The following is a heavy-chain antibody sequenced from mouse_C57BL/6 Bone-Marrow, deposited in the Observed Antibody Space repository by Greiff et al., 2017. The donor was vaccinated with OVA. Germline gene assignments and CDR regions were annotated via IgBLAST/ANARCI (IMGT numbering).Heavy chain of an antibody. V-gene: IGHV1-55*01. CDR2: IYPGSGST. CDR1: GYTFTSYW. Sequence: QVQLQQPGAELVKPGASVKMSCKASGYTFTSYWITWVKQRPGQGLEWIGDIYPGSGSTNYNEKFKSKATLTVDTSSSTAYMQLSSLTSEDSAVYYCARGVYYYGSSELFAYWGQGTLVTVSA. CDR3: ARGVYYYGSSELFAY. J-gene: IGHJ3*01. D-gene: IGHD1-1*01.